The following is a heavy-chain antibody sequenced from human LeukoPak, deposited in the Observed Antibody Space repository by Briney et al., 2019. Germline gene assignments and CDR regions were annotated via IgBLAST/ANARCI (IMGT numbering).Heavy chain of an antibody. Sequence: ASVKVSCKASGYTFTTYSMHWVRQAPGQGLEWMGIINPSGGHTAYAQKFLGRATVTSDTSTSTVYMELSSRRSADTAVYYCARDVREGSGYSADYWGQGTLVTVSS. CDR1: GYTFTTYS. CDR2: INPSGGHT. D-gene: IGHD3-22*01. CDR3: ARDVREGSGYSADY. V-gene: IGHV1-46*01. J-gene: IGHJ4*02.